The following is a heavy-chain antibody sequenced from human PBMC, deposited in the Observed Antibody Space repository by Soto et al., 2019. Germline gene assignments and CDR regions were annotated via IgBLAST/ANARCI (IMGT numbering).Heavy chain of an antibody. V-gene: IGHV3-74*01. J-gene: IGHJ3*01. CDR3: ARGIPGHYGFDV. Sequence: EVQLVESGGGLVQAGESLRLSCEASGFTFSNYWMHWVRQVPGKGLVWVSRIKGDVSSMNYADSVKGLFTISRDNANSTVFLQMDSLGAEDTAVYYCARGIPGHYGFDVWGHGTMVTVSS. D-gene: IGHD3-10*01. CDR1: GFTFSNYW. CDR2: IKGDVSSM.